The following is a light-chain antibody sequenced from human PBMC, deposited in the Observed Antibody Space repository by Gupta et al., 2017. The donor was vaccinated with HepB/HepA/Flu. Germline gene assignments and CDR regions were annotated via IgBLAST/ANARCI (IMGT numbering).Light chain of an antibody. CDR2: GAS. J-gene: IGKJ4*01. Sequence: DIQMTQSPSSLSASVGDRVTITCRASQAISNNLAWFQQKSGKAPKSLIYGASNLQSGVPSRFSGSGSGTDFTLTISNLQPEDFATYYCQQYNSYPLTFGEGTKLEIK. CDR1: QAISNN. CDR3: QQYNSYPLT. V-gene: IGKV1-16*01.